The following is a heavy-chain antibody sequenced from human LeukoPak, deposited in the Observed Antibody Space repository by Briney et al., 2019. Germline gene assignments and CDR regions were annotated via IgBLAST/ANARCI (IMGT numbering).Heavy chain of an antibody. CDR3: ARGPYVPFPNWYFDL. CDR1: GYSFTGYY. J-gene: IGHJ2*01. D-gene: IGHD3-10*02. Sequence: ASLKVSCKASGYSFTGYYMYWVRQAPGQGLEWMGWINPNSGGTNYAQKFQGRVTMTRDTSISTAYMELSRLRSDDTAVYYCARGPYVPFPNWYFDLWGRGTLVTVSS. V-gene: IGHV1-2*02. CDR2: INPNSGGT.